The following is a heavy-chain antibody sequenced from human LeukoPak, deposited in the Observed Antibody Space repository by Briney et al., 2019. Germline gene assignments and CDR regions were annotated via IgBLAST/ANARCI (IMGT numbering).Heavy chain of an antibody. V-gene: IGHV3-30*04. CDR2: ISYDGSNK. Sequence: GGSLRLSCAASGFTFSSYAMHWVRQAPGKGLEWVAVISYDGSNKYYADSVKGRFTTSRNNSKNTLYLQMNSLRAEDTAVYYCARSRAFDIWGQGTMVTVSS. CDR3: ARSRAFDI. CDR1: GFTFSSYA. J-gene: IGHJ3*02.